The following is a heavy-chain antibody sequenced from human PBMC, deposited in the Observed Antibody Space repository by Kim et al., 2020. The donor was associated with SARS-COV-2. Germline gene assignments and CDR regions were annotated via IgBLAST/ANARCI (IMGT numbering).Heavy chain of an antibody. CDR3: ATTGGQKYSSSSYY. D-gene: IGHD6-6*01. V-gene: IGHV3-21*01. CDR1: GFTFSSYS. Sequence: GGSLRLSCAASGFTFSSYSMNWVRQAPGKGLEWVSSISSSSSYIYYADSVKGRFTISRDNAKNSLYLQMNSLRAEDTAVYYCATTGGQKYSSSSYYWGQGTLVTVSS. CDR2: ISSSSSYI. J-gene: IGHJ4*02.